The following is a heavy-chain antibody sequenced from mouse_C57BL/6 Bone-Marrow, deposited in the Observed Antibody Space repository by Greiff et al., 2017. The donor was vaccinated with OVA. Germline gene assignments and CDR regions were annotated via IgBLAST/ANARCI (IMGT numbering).Heavy chain of an antibody. D-gene: IGHD1-1*01. CDR1: GYTFTSYW. CDR2: IDPSDSYT. CDR3: ARTRYGADY. J-gene: IGHJ2*01. V-gene: IGHV1-50*01. Sequence: VQLQQPGAELVKPGASVKLSCKASGYTFTSYWMQWVKQRPGQGLEWIGEIDPSDSYTNYNQKFKGKATLTVDTSSSTAYMPLCSLTSEYSSVSYCARTRYGADYWGQGTTLTVSS.